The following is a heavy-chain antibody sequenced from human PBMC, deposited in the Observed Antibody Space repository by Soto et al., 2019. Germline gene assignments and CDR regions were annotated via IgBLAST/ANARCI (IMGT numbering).Heavy chain of an antibody. Sequence: SETLSLTCSVSGGSISSKSYSWGWIRQPPGKGLEWIGTFYYSENTYYNPSLKSRVTISVDTSKNQFSLKLSSVTAADTAMYYCAKLAGYCSGNSCHGDYAMDVWGQGTTVTVSS. CDR2: FYYSENT. V-gene: IGHV4-39*01. CDR3: AKLAGYCSGNSCHGDYAMDV. D-gene: IGHD2-15*01. J-gene: IGHJ6*02. CDR1: GGSISSKSYS.